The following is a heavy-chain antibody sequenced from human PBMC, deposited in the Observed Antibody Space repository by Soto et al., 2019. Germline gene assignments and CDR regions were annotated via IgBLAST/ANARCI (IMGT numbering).Heavy chain of an antibody. CDR3: ARDRRATYFYYNAMDV. CDR1: GYIFTSYA. Sequence: ASVKGSCKASGYIFTSYAMHWLRQAPGQRPEWMGWIYAGNGSTKYSQKFQGRVTITRDTSATTAYLELSSLRSEDTAVYYCARDRRATYFYYNAMDVWGQGTTVTVAS. CDR2: IYAGNGST. V-gene: IGHV1-3*01. J-gene: IGHJ6*02. D-gene: IGHD1-1*01.